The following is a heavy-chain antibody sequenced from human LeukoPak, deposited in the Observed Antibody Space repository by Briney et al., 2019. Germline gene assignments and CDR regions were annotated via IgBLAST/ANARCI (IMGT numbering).Heavy chain of an antibody. CDR1: GGTFSSYA. V-gene: IGHV1-69*13. D-gene: IGHD6-19*01. J-gene: IGHJ4*02. CDR2: IIPIFGTA. Sequence: ASVKVSCKASGGTFSSYAISWVRQAPGQGLEWMGGIIPIFGTANYAQKFQGRVTITADESTSTAYMELSSLRSEDTAAYYCARSDSSGWYVAGYWGQGTLVTVSS. CDR3: ARSDSSGWYVAGY.